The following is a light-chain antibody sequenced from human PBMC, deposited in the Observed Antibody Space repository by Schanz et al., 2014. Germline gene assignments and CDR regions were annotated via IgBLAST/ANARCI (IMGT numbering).Light chain of an antibody. CDR2: NSD. CDR3: AAWDDSLHGWV. J-gene: IGLJ3*02. Sequence: QSVLTQPPSASGTPGQRVTISCSGSNSNIGRNVVNWYPQFPGTAPKLLIHNSDQRPSGVPDRFSGSKSGTSASLAISGLQSEDEADYHCAAWDDSLHGWVFGGGTKLTVL. V-gene: IGLV1-44*01. CDR1: NSNIGRNV.